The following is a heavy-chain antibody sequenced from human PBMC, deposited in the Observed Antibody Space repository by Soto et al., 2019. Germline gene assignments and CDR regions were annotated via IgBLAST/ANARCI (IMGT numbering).Heavy chain of an antibody. CDR2: FRSSGDDGTT. CDR3: AKEAGSTYYYDSSGYYVDY. V-gene: IGHV3-23*01. D-gene: IGHD3-22*01. J-gene: IGHJ4*02. Sequence: EVQLLESGGGLVQPGGSLRLSCAASGFTFSSYSMSWVRQAPGKGLEWVSGFRSSGDDGTTYYADSVKGRFTISRDNSKNTLYLQMNSLRAEDTAVYYCAKEAGSTYYYDSSGYYVDYWGQGTLVTVSS. CDR1: GFTFSSYS.